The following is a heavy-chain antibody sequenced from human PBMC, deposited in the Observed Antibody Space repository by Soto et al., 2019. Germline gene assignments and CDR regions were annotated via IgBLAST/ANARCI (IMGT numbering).Heavy chain of an antibody. J-gene: IGHJ6*02. CDR1: GFILSGYD. V-gene: IGHV3-13*05. CDR2: IGTAGDP. Sequence: EEQLVESGGGLVQPGGSLRLSCVASGFILSGYDMHWVRQATGEGLEWVSAIGTAGDPYYSCSVKGRFTISRGNAATSVYLQMNSLRAGDKAVYYCARAGYDSSGYYFYAMDVWGPGTTVTVSS. D-gene: IGHD3-22*01. CDR3: ARAGYDSSGYYFYAMDV.